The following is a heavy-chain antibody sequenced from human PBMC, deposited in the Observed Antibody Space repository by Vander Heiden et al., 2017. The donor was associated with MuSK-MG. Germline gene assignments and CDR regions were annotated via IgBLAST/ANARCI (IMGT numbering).Heavy chain of an antibody. CDR2: INPDGSEK. V-gene: IGHV3-7*01. J-gene: IGHJ4*02. D-gene: IGHD4-17*01. CDR3: TRDVDDGAPGPFWDS. Sequence: EVQLVESGGGVVQPGGSLRLSCAASGFTFNNFGMSGVRQAPGKGPEWVANINPDGSEKHYVESVKGRFTVSRDNAENSLYLQMNSLRVEDTAVYYCTRDVDDGAPGPFWDSWGQGALVTVSS. CDR1: GFTFNNFG.